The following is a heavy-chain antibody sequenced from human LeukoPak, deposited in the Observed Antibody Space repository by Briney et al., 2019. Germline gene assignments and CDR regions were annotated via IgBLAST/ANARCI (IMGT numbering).Heavy chain of an antibody. D-gene: IGHD3-16*01. J-gene: IGHJ6*02. V-gene: IGHV1-18*01. Sequence: ASVKVSCKASGGTFTSYGISWVRQAPGQGLEWMGWISAYNGNTNYAQKLQGRVTMTTDISTSTAYMELRSLRSDDTAVYYCARGLASWGRVVYYYYYGMDVWGQGTTVTVSS. CDR2: ISAYNGNT. CDR3: ARGLASWGRVVYYYYYGMDV. CDR1: GGTFTSYG.